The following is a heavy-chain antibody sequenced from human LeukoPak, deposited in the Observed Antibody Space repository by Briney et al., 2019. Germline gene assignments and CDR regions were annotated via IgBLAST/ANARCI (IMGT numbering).Heavy chain of an antibody. CDR2: TYYSGTT. CDR1: GGSISGYY. CDR3: ARRIARGVFDI. J-gene: IGHJ3*02. V-gene: IGHV4-59*08. D-gene: IGHD6-13*01. Sequence: SETLSLTCTVSGGSISGYYWSWIRQPPGKGLEWIGYTYYSGTTNYNPSLKSRVTISVDTSKNQFSLKLRSVTAADTAVFYCARRIARGVFDIWGQGTMVTVSS.